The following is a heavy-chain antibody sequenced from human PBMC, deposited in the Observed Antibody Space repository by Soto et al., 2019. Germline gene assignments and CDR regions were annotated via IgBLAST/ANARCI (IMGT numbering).Heavy chain of an antibody. D-gene: IGHD2-15*01. CDR2: ISSSSSTI. CDR1: GFTFSSYS. V-gene: IGHV3-48*04. J-gene: IGHJ3*02. Sequence: GGSLKLSCAASGFTFSSYSMNWVRQAPGKGLEWVSCISSSSSTIYYADSVKGRFTISRDNAKNSLYLQMNSLRAEDTAVYYCARDMVVAALANHAFDIWGQGTMVTVPS. CDR3: ARDMVVAALANHAFDI.